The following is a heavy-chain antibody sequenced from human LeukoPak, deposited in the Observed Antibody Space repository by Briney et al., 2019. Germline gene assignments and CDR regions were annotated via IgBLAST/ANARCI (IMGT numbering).Heavy chain of an antibody. CDR1: GFTFSSYA. J-gene: IGHJ4*02. CDR3: GKHDSASDY. CDR2: TRSDGSDK. D-gene: IGHD1-26*01. Sequence: GGCLRLSCAASGFTFSSYAMSWVRQAPGKGLEWVAFTRSDGSDKYYTSSVKGRFTISRDNSKNMLYLQMNSLRIEDTAVYYCGKHDSASDYWGQGTLVTVSS. V-gene: IGHV3-30*02.